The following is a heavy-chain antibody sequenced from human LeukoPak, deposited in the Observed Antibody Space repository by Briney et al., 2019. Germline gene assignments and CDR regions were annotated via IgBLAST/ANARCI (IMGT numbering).Heavy chain of an antibody. CDR1: GFTFSSYA. D-gene: IGHD2-15*01. CDR2: IGGSGGST. J-gene: IGHJ5*02. V-gene: IGHV3-23*01. CDR3: AKDPYCSGGSCYPMTFDP. Sequence: GGSLRLSCAASGFTFSSYAMSWVRQAPGKGLEWVSAIGGSGGSTHYADSVKGRFTISRDNSKNTLYLQMNSLRAEDTAVYYCAKDPYCSGGSCYPMTFDPWGQGTLVTVSS.